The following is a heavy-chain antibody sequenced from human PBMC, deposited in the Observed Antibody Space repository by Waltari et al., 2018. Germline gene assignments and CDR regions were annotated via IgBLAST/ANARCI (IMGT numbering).Heavy chain of an antibody. J-gene: IGHJ3*02. CDR1: AFTLRSSW. D-gene: IGHD1-7*01. Sequence: EVQLVESGGGLVQPGESLRLSCAASAFTLRSSWMHWVRHAPGKGLAWVSRFNTDGSSTSYADSVIGRSTISRDNAKNTLYLQMNSLTVDDTAVYYCAELSSSAFHIWGQGTMVTVSS. CDR3: AELSSSAFHI. CDR2: FNTDGSST. V-gene: IGHV3-74*01.